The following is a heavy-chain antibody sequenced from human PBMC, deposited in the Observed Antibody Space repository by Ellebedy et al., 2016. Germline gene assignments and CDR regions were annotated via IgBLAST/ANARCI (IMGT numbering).Heavy chain of an antibody. CDR2: ISSSSTYI. CDR3: AKDSGRGGYSYGSYQDI. V-gene: IGHV3-21*01. J-gene: IGHJ4*02. Sequence: GGSLRLXXAASGFTFSSYTMNWVRQAPGKGLEWVSSISSSSTYIFYADSVKGRFTISRDNAKNSLYLQMNSLRAEDTAVYYCAKDSGRGGYSYGSYQDIWGQGVLVTVSS. CDR1: GFTFSSYT. D-gene: IGHD5-12*01.